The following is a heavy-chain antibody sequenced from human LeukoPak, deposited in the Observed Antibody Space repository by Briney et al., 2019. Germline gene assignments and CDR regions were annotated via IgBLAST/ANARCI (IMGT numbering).Heavy chain of an antibody. V-gene: IGHV3-20*04. J-gene: IGHJ3*02. D-gene: IGHD5-24*01. Sequence: GGSLRLSCAASGFTFSSYAMSWVRQAPGKGLEWVSGINWNGGSTGYADSVKGRFTISRDNAKNSLYLQMNSLRAEDTALYYCARWLQLEGYAFDIWGQGTMVTVSS. CDR2: INWNGGST. CDR3: ARWLQLEGYAFDI. CDR1: GFTFSSYA.